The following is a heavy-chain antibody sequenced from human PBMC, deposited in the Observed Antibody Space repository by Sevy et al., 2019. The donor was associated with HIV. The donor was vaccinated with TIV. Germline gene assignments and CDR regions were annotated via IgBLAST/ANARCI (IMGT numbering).Heavy chain of an antibody. CDR1: GFTFSNYW. CDR2: INQDGSKK. J-gene: IGHJ4*02. Sequence: GGSLRLSCEGSGFTFSNYWPNWVRQAPGRGPECVANINQDGSKKSYMDSVKGRFTISRDNAKNSLYLQMDSLRAEDTAVYYCARNEKWGQGTLVTVSS. V-gene: IGHV3-7*01. CDR3: ARNEK.